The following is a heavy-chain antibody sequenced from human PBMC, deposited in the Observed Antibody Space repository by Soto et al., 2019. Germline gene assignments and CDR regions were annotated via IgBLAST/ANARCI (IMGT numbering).Heavy chain of an antibody. CDR2: ISSSSSYI. V-gene: IGHV3-21*01. Sequence: PGGSLRLSCAASGFTFGSYSMNWVRQAPGKGREWVSSISSSSSYIYYADSVKGRFTIARDNAKKSPYLQMISLRAVDTAVYYCARNGEVLWFGELFSTCGMDVWGQGTTVTVSS. J-gene: IGHJ6*02. CDR3: ARNGEVLWFGELFSTCGMDV. CDR1: GFTFGSYS. D-gene: IGHD3-10*01.